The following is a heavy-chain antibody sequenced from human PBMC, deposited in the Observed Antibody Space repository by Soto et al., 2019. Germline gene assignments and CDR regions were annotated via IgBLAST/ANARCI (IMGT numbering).Heavy chain of an antibody. V-gene: IGHV4-59*01. D-gene: IGHD2-2*01. CDR1: GGSISSYY. Sequence: PSETLSLTCTVSGGSISSYYWSWIRQPPGKGLEWIGYIYYSGSTNYNPSLKSRVTISVDTSKNQFSLKLSSVTAADTAVYYCARGGYCSSTSCYAPRPIGFDYWGQGTLVTVPS. CDR2: IYYSGST. J-gene: IGHJ4*02. CDR3: ARGGYCSSTSCYAPRPIGFDY.